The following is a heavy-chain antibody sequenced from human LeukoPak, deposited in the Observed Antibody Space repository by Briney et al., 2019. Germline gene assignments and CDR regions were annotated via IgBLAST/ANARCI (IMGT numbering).Heavy chain of an antibody. Sequence: SETLSLTCTVSGGSISSYYWSWIRQPPGKGLEWIGYIYYSGSTNYNPSLKSRVTISVDTSKNQFSLKLSSVTAADTAVYYCANQRGTTVNRFDPWGQGTLVTVSS. CDR1: GGSISSYY. D-gene: IGHD4-17*01. CDR3: ANQRGTTVNRFDP. V-gene: IGHV4-59*01. J-gene: IGHJ5*02. CDR2: IYYSGST.